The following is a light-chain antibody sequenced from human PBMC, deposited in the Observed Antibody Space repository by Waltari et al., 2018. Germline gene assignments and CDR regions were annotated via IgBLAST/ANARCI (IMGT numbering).Light chain of an antibody. V-gene: IGLV3-25*03. CDR2: KDS. CDR3: QSTDNSATYGV. CDR1: VLPEEY. J-gene: IGLJ3*02. Sequence: SYDLTQTPSVSVSPAQTAPITCSGNVLPEEYDYWYQQEPGTAPLLVNEQNSRSYRRRPDLAPLGVRNKDSVRPSEIPDRFSGSSAGTTATLTISGVLPEDEADYYCQSTDNSATYGVFGGGTKLTGL.